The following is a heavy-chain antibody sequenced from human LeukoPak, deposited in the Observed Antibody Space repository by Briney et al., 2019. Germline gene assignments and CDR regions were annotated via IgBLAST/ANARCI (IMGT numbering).Heavy chain of an antibody. J-gene: IGHJ5*02. V-gene: IGHV4-39*01. CDR3: ARHHGGWWVSNWFDP. CDR2: IYYSGST. Sequence: PSETLSLTCTVSGGSISSSSYYWGWIRQPPGKGLEWIGSIYYSGSTYYNPSLKSRVTISVDTSKNQFSLKLSSVTAADTAVYYCARHHGGWWVSNWFDPWGQGTLVTVSS. CDR1: GGSISSSSYY. D-gene: IGHD6-19*01.